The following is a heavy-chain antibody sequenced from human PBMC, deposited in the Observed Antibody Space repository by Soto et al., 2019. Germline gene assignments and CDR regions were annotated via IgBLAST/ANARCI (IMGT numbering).Heavy chain of an antibody. CDR2: ISYDGSNK. CDR1: GFTFSIYA. D-gene: IGHD6-19*01. Sequence: GGSLRLSCAASGFTFSIYAMHWVRQAPGKGLEWVAVISYDGSNKYYADSVKGRFTISRDNSKNTLYLQMNSLRAEDTAVYYCAGGYSSGWYFDYWGQGTLVTVSS. V-gene: IGHV3-30-3*01. CDR3: AGGYSSGWYFDY. J-gene: IGHJ4*02.